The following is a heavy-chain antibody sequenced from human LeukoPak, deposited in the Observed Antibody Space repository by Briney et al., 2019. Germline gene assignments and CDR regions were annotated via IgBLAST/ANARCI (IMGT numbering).Heavy chain of an antibody. D-gene: IGHD4-17*01. V-gene: IGHV3-66*01. CDR1: GFTFSSNY. Sequence: PGGSLRLSCAASGFTFSSNYMSWVRQAPGKGLEWVSVIYSGGSTYYSDSVKGRFTISRDNSKNTLYLQMNSRRAEDTAVYYWARGGGDYGDYFDYWGQGTLVTVSS. CDR3: ARGGGDYGDYFDY. CDR2: IYSGGST. J-gene: IGHJ4*02.